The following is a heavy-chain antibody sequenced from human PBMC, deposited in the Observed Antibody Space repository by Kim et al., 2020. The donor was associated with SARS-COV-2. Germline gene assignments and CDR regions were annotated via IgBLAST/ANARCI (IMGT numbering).Heavy chain of an antibody. CDR1: GGSFSGYY. CDR2: INHSGST. CDR3: ARGRGSSWYDY. Sequence: SETLSLTCAVYGGSFSGYYWSWIRQPPGKGLEWIGEINHSGSTNYNPSLKSRVTISVDTSKNQFSLKLSSVTAADTAVYYCARGRGSSWYDYWGQGTLVT. J-gene: IGHJ4*02. D-gene: IGHD6-13*01. V-gene: IGHV4-34*01.